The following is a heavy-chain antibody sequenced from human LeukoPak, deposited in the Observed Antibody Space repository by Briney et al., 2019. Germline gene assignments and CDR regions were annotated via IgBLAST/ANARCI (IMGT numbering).Heavy chain of an antibody. Sequence: ASVKVSCKASGYTFTGYYMHWVRQAPGQGLEGMGLINPNSGGTNYAQKFQGRVTMTRDTSISTAYMELSRLRSDDTAVYYCATYYGSGRIKYYYYYYMDVWGKGTTVTVSS. CDR3: ATYYGSGRIKYYYYYYMDV. J-gene: IGHJ6*03. D-gene: IGHD3-10*01. CDR2: INPNSGGT. V-gene: IGHV1-2*02. CDR1: GYTFTGYY.